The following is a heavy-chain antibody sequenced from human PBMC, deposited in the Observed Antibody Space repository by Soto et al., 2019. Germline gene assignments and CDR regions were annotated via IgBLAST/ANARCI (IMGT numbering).Heavy chain of an antibody. CDR3: VPPVSLIPH. CDR1: GGTFSSYS. J-gene: IGHJ4*02. V-gene: IGHV1-69*02. Sequence: QVHLLQSGAEVKKPGSSVKVACKASGGTFSSYSISWVRQAPGQGLEWMGRIIPSLGLLNYAQKFQGRVSITADKSTSTAYMELSGLRSEDTAVYYCVPPVSLIPHWGPGTLVTVSS. CDR2: IIPSLGLL.